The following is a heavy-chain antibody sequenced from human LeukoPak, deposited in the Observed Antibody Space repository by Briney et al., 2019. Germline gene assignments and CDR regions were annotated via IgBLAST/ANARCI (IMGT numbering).Heavy chain of an antibody. V-gene: IGHV4-61*02. J-gene: IGHJ4*02. CDR2: IYTSGST. CDR3: ARLYFDILTFDY. CDR1: GGSISSGSYY. Sequence: SETLSLTCTVSGGSISSGSYYWSWIRQPAGKGLEWIGRIYTSGSTNYNPSLKSRVTLSVDTSKSQISLKLSSVTVADTAVYYCARLYFDILTFDYWGQGTLVTVPS. D-gene: IGHD3-9*01.